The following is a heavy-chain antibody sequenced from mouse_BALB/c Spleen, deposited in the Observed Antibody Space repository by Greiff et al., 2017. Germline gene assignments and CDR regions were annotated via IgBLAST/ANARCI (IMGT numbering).Heavy chain of an antibody. J-gene: IGHJ1*01. CDR3: ARFYYGNYRGYWYFDV. CDR2: INPDSSTI. D-gene: IGHD2-1*01. CDR1: GFDFSRYW. V-gene: IGHV4-1*02. Sequence: EVMLVESGGGLVQPGGSLKLSCAASGFDFSRYWMSWVRQAPGKGLEWIGEINPDSSTINYTPSLKDKFIISRDNAKNTLYLQMSKVRSEDTALYYCARFYYGNYRGYWYFDVWGAGTTVTVSS.